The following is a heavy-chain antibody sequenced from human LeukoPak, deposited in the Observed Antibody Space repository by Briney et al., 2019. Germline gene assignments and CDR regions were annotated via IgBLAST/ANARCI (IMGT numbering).Heavy chain of an antibody. D-gene: IGHD2-15*01. J-gene: IGHJ5*02. V-gene: IGHV4-59*01. Sequence: PSETLSLTCTVSGGSISSYYWSWIRQPPGKGLEWIGYIYYSGSTNYNPSLKSRVTISVDTSKNQFSLKLSSVTAADTAVYYCARDRYCSGGSCPWFDPWGQGTLVTVSS. CDR3: ARDRYCSGGSCPWFDP. CDR1: GGSISSYY. CDR2: IYYSGST.